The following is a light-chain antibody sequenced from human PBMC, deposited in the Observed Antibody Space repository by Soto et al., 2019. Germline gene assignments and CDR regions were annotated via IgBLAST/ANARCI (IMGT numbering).Light chain of an antibody. V-gene: IGLV2-11*01. Sequence: QSVLTQPRSVSGSPGQSVTISCTGTSSDVGGYNYVSWYQQHPGKAPKLMIYDVSKRPSGVPDRFSGSKSGNTASLTISGLQAEHEADYYCCSYAGSYTVFGGGTKLTVL. CDR1: SSDVGGYNY. CDR2: DVS. CDR3: CSYAGSYTV. J-gene: IGLJ2*01.